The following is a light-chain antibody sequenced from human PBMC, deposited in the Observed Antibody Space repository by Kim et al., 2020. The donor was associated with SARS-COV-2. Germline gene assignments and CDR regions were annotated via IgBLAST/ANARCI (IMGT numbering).Light chain of an antibody. Sequence: DIQMTQSPSSLSASVGDRVTITCRASHSVSRYLNWYQQKPGKVPKLLIYAASTLQSGVPARFSGSGSGTDFTLTIYNLQPEDFATYYCQQSYRARTFGQGTKVDIK. V-gene: IGKV1-39*01. CDR2: AAS. CDR1: HSVSRY. CDR3: QQSYRART. J-gene: IGKJ1*01.